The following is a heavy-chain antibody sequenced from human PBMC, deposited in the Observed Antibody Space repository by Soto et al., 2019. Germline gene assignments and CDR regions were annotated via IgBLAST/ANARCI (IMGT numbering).Heavy chain of an antibody. J-gene: IGHJ4*02. Sequence: QVQLQESGPGLVKPSQTLSLTCSVSGASTVSHYHWTWIRHPPGKGLEWMGYIFNSGTTFYNPSLTSRLSIAMDTSGNHFSLELRSVTAADTAVYSCALALGPTTGLDYWGQGTLVTVSS. V-gene: IGHV4-31*02. CDR1: GASTVSHYH. CDR3: ALALGPTTGLDY. CDR2: IFNSGTT. D-gene: IGHD1-26*01.